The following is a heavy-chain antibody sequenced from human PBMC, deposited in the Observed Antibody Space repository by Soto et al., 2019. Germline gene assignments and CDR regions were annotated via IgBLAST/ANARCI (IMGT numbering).Heavy chain of an antibody. CDR1: VASIDDDC. D-gene: IGHD4-4*01. V-gene: IGHV4-59*01. CDR3: ARAPSSNLVCEK. Sequence: PWETLSLTCTFSVASIDDDCWTCIRQSPGKGLEWIGNICYNDITKYSPSLQSRVTITRDVSKNQFSLSLTSVTASDTAVYYCARAPSSNLVCEKWGQGTRVIVS. J-gene: IGHJ3*01. CDR2: ICYNDIT.